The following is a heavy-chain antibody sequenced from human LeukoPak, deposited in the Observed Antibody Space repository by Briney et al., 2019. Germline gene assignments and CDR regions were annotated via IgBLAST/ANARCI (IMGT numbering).Heavy chain of an antibody. CDR2: INPNSGGT. CDR1: GGTFSSYA. Sequence: ASVKVSCKASGGTFSSYAISWVRQAPGQGLEWMGRINPNSGGTNYAQKFQGRVTMTRDTSISTAYMELSRLRSDDTAVYYCARDVVGYWGQGTLVTVSS. CDR3: ARDVVGY. D-gene: IGHD2-21*01. J-gene: IGHJ4*02. V-gene: IGHV1-2*06.